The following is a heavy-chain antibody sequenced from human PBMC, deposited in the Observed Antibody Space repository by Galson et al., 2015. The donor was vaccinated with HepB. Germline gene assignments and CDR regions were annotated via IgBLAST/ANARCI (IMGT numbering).Heavy chain of an antibody. V-gene: IGHV3-64D*06. Sequence: SLRLSCAASGFTFSSYAMHWVRQAPGKGLEYVSAISSNGGSTYYADSVKGRFTISRDNSKNTLYLQMSSLRAEDTAVYYCVKGNYYDSSGYYGNEDNAFDIWGQGTMVTVSS. J-gene: IGHJ3*02. CDR1: GFTFSSYA. D-gene: IGHD3-22*01. CDR3: VKGNYYDSSGYYGNEDNAFDI. CDR2: ISSNGGST.